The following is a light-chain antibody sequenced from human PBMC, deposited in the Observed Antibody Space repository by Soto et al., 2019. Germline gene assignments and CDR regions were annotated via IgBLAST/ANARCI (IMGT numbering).Light chain of an antibody. Sequence: QPVLTQPPSASGSPGQSVTISCTGSSTDVGKYDYVSWFQQRPGKAPKLIIFEVSQRPSGVPDRFSGSKSGSTASLTVSGLQPDDEADYFCNSYVAGSNVFGTGTKVTVL. V-gene: IGLV2-8*01. CDR3: NSYVAGSNV. CDR2: EVS. J-gene: IGLJ1*01. CDR1: STDVGKYDY.